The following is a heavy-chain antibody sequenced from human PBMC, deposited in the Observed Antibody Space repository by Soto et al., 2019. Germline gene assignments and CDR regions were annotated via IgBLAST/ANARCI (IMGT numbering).Heavy chain of an antibody. D-gene: IGHD6-6*01. J-gene: IGHJ5*02. CDR2: ISGSGGST. V-gene: IGHV3-23*01. Sequence: EVQLLESGGGLVQPGGSLRLSCAASGFTFSSYAMSWVRQAPGKGLEWVSAISGSGGSTYYAHSVKGRFTISRDNSKNPLYLKMNSLRAEDTAVYYCASAEYSSSLRGLSWFDPWGQGTLVTVSS. CDR3: ASAEYSSSLRGLSWFDP. CDR1: GFTFSSYA.